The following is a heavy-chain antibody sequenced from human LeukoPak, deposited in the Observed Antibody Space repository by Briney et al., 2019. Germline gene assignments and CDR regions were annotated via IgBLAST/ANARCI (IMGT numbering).Heavy chain of an antibody. CDR2: ITDTGGV. Sequence: GGSLRLSCAASGFTFSTYNMNWVREAPGKGLEWLSFITDTGGVQYADSVKGRFTISRDNAKKSLYLQMNSLRAEDTAVYYCARDGPNTYSSGEYFDYWGQGTLVTVSS. CDR1: GFTFSTYN. D-gene: IGHD6-19*01. CDR3: ARDGPNTYSSGEYFDY. J-gene: IGHJ4*02. V-gene: IGHV3-48*01.